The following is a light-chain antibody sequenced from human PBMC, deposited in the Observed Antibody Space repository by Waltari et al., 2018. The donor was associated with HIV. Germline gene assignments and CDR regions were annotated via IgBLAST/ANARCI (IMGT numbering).Light chain of an antibody. Sequence: QSVLTQSPSVSEAPRQRVTISCSGSSSNIGNNAVNWYQHVPGKAPKLLIYYDDRLASGVSDRVSGSKSGTSASLAIRGLQPEDEADYFCAAWDDSLNGYVFGRGTTVSVL. CDR1: SSNIGNNA. J-gene: IGLJ1*01. V-gene: IGLV1-36*01. CDR2: YDD. CDR3: AAWDDSLNGYV.